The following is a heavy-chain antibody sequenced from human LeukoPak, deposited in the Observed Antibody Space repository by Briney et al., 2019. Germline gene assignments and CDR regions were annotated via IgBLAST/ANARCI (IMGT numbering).Heavy chain of an antibody. CDR2: INPSGGST. J-gene: IGHJ4*02. V-gene: IGHV1-46*01. CDR1: GYTFTSYY. Sequence: ASVKVSCTASGYTFTSYYMHWVRQAPGQGLEWMGIINPSGGSTSYAQKFQGRVTMTRDTSISTAYMELSRLRSDDTAAYYCARDNGLLHLYDYWGQGTLVTVSS. CDR3: ARDNGLLHLYDY. D-gene: IGHD1-26*01.